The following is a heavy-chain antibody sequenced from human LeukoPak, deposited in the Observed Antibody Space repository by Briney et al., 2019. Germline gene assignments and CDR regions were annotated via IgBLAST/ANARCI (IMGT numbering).Heavy chain of an antibody. CDR3: AGGTGFIIKD. D-gene: IGHD3-9*01. V-gene: IGHV3-7*03. CDR2: IKQDGSEK. CDR1: GFTFSNYG. Sequence: GGSLRLSCATSGFTFSNYGMHWVRQAPGKGLEWVANIKQDGSEKNYVDSVKGRFTISRDNAKNSLYLQMNNLRVEDTAMYYCAGGTGFIIKDWGQGTLVTVSS. J-gene: IGHJ4*02.